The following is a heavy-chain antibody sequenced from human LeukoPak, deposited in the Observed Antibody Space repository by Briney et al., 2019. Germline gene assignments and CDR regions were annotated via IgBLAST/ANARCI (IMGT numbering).Heavy chain of an antibody. CDR2: ISSSSSYI. Sequence: GGSLRLSRAASGFTFSSYSMNWVRQAPGKGLEWVSSISSSSSYIYYADSVKGRFTISRDNAKNSLYLQMNSLRAEDTAVYYCAHGYDSSGSDAFDIWGQGTMVTVSS. V-gene: IGHV3-21*01. J-gene: IGHJ3*02. CDR3: AHGYDSSGSDAFDI. CDR1: GFTFSSYS. D-gene: IGHD3-22*01.